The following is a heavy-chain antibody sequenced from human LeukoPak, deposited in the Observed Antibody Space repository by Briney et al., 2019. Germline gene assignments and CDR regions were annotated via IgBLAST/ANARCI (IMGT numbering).Heavy chain of an antibody. CDR3: ARGLRSYYYYYMDV. D-gene: IGHD3-16*01. V-gene: IGHV3-7*01. Sequence: PGGSLRLSCAASGFTFSSYWMSWVRQAPGKGLEWVANIKQDGSEKYYVDSVKGRFTISRDNAKNSLYLQMNSLRAEDTAVYYCARGLRSYYYYYMDVWGKGTTVTVSS. CDR2: IKQDGSEK. J-gene: IGHJ6*03. CDR1: GFTFSSYW.